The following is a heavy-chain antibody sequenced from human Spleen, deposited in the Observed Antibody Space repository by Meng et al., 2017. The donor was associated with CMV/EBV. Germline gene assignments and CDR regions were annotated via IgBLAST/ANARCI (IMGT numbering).Heavy chain of an antibody. V-gene: IGHV5-51*01. Sequence: CKGLGYSFPDYGIAWVRQMPGKGLEWMGIIYPGDSDTRYSPSFQGQVTISVDKSIITAYLQWSSLKASDTAMYYCARLAHTRSSGLDSWGQGTLVTVSS. J-gene: IGHJ4*02. D-gene: IGHD3/OR15-3a*01. CDR1: GYSFPDYG. CDR2: IYPGDSDT. CDR3: ARLAHTRSSGLDS.